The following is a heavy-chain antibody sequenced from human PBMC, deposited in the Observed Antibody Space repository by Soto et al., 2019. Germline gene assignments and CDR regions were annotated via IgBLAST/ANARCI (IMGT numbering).Heavy chain of an antibody. V-gene: IGHV1-69*02. CDR3: ARVYGGIVVVPALLTHDAFDI. Sequence: QVQLVQSGAEVKKPGSSVKVSCKASGGTFSSYTISWVRQAPGQGLEWMGRIIPILGIANYAQKFQGRVTITADNSTSTAYMELSSLRSEDTAVYYCARVYGGIVVVPALLTHDAFDIWGQGTMVTVSS. D-gene: IGHD2-2*01. J-gene: IGHJ3*02. CDR2: IIPILGIA. CDR1: GGTFSSYT.